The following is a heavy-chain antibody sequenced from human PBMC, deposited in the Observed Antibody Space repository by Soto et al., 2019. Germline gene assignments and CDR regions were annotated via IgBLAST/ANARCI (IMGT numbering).Heavy chain of an antibody. D-gene: IGHD6-6*01. CDR1: GFTFSSYS. CDR3: ARVDAIAAHFDY. Sequence: GGSLRLSCAASGFTFSSYSMNWVRQAPEKGLEWVSSISSSSSYIYYADSVKGRFTISRDNAKNSLYLQMNSLRAEDTAVYYCARVDAIAAHFDYWGQGTLVTVSS. CDR2: ISSSSSYI. J-gene: IGHJ4*02. V-gene: IGHV3-21*01.